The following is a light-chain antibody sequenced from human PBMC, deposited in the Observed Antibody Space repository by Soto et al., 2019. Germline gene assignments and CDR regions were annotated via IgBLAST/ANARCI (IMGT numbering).Light chain of an antibody. CDR1: SSDVGRYNY. CDR3: SSYTSSSAEV. CDR2: DVS. Sequence: QSALTQPASVSGSPGQSITISFTGTSSDVGRYNYVSWYQQHPGKAPKLMIYDVSNRPSGVSNRFSGSKSGNTASLTISGLQAEDEADYYCSSYTSSSAEVFGGGTKVTVL. V-gene: IGLV2-14*01. J-gene: IGLJ2*01.